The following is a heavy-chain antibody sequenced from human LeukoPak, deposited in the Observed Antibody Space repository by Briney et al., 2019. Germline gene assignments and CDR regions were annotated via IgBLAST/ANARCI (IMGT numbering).Heavy chain of an antibody. CDR1: GFTVSDYY. V-gene: IGHV3-11*01. Sequence: PGGSLRLSCAASGFTVSDYYMSWIRQAPGKGLEWVSYISSSGSTIYYADSVKGRFTVSRDNAKNSLYLQMNSLRAEDTAVYYCARDGISGWYGGYYFDYWGQGTLVTVSS. CDR2: ISSSGSTI. D-gene: IGHD6-19*01. J-gene: IGHJ4*02. CDR3: ARDGISGWYGGYYFDY.